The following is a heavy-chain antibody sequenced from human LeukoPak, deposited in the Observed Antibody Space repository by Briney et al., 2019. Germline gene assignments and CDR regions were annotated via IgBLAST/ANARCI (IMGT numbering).Heavy chain of an antibody. CDR1: GGSISSYY. Sequence: SETLSLTCTVSGGSISSYYWSWIRQPPGKGLEWIGEINHSGSTNYNPSLKSRVTISVDTSKNQFSLKLSSVTAADTAVYYCARTGYYYDSSGYPPSYWGQGTLVTVSS. CDR3: ARTGYYYDSSGYPPSY. J-gene: IGHJ4*02. D-gene: IGHD3-22*01. CDR2: INHSGST. V-gene: IGHV4-34*01.